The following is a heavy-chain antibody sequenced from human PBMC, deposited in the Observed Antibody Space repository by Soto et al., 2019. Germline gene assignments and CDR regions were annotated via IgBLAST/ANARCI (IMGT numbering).Heavy chain of an antibody. Sequence: QVQLVESGGGVVQPGRSLRLSCAASGFTFSSYGMHWVRQAPGKGLEWVAVISFDGNNKYYADSVKGRFTISRDNSKNTLYLQMNSLRAEDTAVDYCAKDRRPNYYYGMDVWGQGTTVTVSS. V-gene: IGHV3-30*18. CDR1: GFTFSSYG. J-gene: IGHJ6*02. CDR2: ISFDGNNK. D-gene: IGHD6-25*01. CDR3: AKDRRPNYYYGMDV.